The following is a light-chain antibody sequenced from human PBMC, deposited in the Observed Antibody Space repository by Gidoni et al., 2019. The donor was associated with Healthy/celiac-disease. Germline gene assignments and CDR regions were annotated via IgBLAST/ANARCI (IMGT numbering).Light chain of an antibody. CDR3: QQYNNWPGT. CDR1: QSVSSN. Sequence: EIVMTQSPATLSVSPGERATLSCRASQSVSSNLACYQQKPGQAPKRLIYGASTRATGIPARFSGSGSGTEFTLTISSLQSEDFAVYYCQQYNNWPGTFGQGTKVEIK. CDR2: GAS. J-gene: IGKJ1*01. V-gene: IGKV3-15*01.